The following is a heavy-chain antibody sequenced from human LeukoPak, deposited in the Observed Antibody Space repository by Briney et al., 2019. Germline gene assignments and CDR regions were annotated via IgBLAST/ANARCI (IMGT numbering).Heavy chain of an antibody. D-gene: IGHD3-3*01. Sequence: SETLSLTCSVSGGSIISSNYYWGWIRPPPGKGLEWIGSIYQSGSGSSYYNPSLKSRVTISGDTSKNQFSLRLNSVTATDAAVYYCASTLRFLPYRRFDYWGQGILVTVPS. CDR2: IYQSGSGSS. CDR1: GGSIISSNYY. CDR3: ASTLRFLPYRRFDY. J-gene: IGHJ4*02. V-gene: IGHV4-39*01.